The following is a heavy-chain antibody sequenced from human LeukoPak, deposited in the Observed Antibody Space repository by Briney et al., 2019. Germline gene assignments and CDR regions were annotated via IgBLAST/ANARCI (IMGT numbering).Heavy chain of an antibody. CDR2: INADGSTA. D-gene: IGHD1-14*01. J-gene: IGHJ3*01. V-gene: IGHV3-74*01. Sequence: GGSLRLSCAASGFTFSSYLMSWVRQAPGKGLVWVSLINADGSTATYADSVKGRFTISRDNARNTLSLQMNSLTIEDTAVYYCVVVVEPPDSDGFDVWGQGTMITVSS. CDR1: GFTFSSYL. CDR3: VVVVEPPDSDGFDV.